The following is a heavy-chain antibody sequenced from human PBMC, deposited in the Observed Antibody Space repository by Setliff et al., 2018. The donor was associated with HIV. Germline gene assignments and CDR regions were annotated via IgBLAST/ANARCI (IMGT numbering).Heavy chain of an antibody. CDR1: GFTFSTYW. Sequence: LRLSCAASGFTFSTYWMSWVRQAPGKGLEWVANINQYGSEKYYVDSVKGRFTISRDNAKKSLDLQMNSLRVDDTAVYYCAKDRGEGSFDIWGQGTMVTVSS. CDR3: AKDRGEGSFDI. J-gene: IGHJ3*02. V-gene: IGHV3-7*01. CDR2: INQYGSEK.